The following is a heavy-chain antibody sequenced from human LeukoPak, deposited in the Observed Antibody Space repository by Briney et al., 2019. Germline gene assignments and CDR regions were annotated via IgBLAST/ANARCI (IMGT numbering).Heavy chain of an antibody. CDR1: GYTLTELS. D-gene: IGHD3-10*01. CDR2: FDPEDGET. Sequence: ASVKVSCKVSGYTLTELSMHWVRQAPGKGLEWMGGFDPEDGETIYAQKFQGRVTITADESTSTAYMELSSLRSEDTAVYYCARGGEGPRPFDYWGQGTLVTVSS. CDR3: ARGGEGPRPFDY. J-gene: IGHJ4*02. V-gene: IGHV1-24*01.